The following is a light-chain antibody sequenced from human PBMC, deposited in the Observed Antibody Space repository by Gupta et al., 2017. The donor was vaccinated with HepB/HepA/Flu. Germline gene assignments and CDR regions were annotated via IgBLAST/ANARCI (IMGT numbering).Light chain of an antibody. V-gene: IGKV1-39*01. CDR3: QQSYSIPYT. CDR2: GAS. Sequence: DIQMTQSPSSLSASVGDRVTITCRASHSISAYLNWYQQKPGRAPRLLIYGASNLQTGVPSRFSGSGSGTEFTLTISRLQPEDVATFDCQQSYSIPYTFGQGSKVEI. J-gene: IGKJ2*01. CDR1: HSISAY.